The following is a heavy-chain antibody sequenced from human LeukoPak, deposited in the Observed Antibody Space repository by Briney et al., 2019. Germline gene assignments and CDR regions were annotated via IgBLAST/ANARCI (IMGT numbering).Heavy chain of an antibody. CDR2: ISSCSSTI. J-gene: IGHJ3*02. V-gene: IGHV3-48*01. CDR1: GFTFSSYS. Sequence: GGSLRLSCAASGFTFSSYSMNWVRQAPGKGLEWVSYISSCSSTIYYADSVKGRFTISRDNAKNSLYLQMNSLRAEDTAVYYCASYAFDIWGQGTMVTVSS. CDR3: ASYAFDI.